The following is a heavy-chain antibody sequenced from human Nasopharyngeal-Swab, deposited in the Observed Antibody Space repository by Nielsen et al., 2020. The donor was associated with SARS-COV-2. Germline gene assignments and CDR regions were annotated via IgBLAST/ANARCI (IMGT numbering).Heavy chain of an antibody. V-gene: IGHV1-46*01. Sequence: CLRQVPGLRLEWMGIINPSGGSTSYAQKFQGRVTMTRDTSTSTVYMELSSLRSEDTAVYYCARGAGATMAGNFDYWGQGTLVTVSS. J-gene: IGHJ4*02. CDR3: ARGAGATMAGNFDY. D-gene: IGHD5-12*01. CDR2: INPSGGST.